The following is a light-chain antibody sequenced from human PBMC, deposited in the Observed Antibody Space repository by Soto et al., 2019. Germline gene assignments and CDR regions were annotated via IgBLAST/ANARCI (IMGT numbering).Light chain of an antibody. CDR1: SSNIGGYY. V-gene: IGLV1-47*01. Sequence: QSVLTQPPSASGTPGQRVTISCSGSSSNIGGYYVSWYQQLPGTAPKVLIYRNNQRPSGVPDRFSGSKSGTSASLAISGLRSDDEADYYCAAWDDSLSGYVFGTGTTVTVL. J-gene: IGLJ1*01. CDR2: RNN. CDR3: AAWDDSLSGYV.